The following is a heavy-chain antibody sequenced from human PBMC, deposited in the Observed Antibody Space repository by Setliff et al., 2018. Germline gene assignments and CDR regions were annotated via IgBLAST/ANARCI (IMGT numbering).Heavy chain of an antibody. CDR3: ARLGAPASHDAFDS. V-gene: IGHV5-51*01. J-gene: IGHJ3*02. CDR1: GYRFTTYW. Sequence: GESLTISCKGSGYRFTTYWIGWVRQMPGKGLEWMGIVFSGDSDTRYSPSFQGQVTMSADKSINTAYLQWSSLKASDTAMYYCARLGAPASHDAFDSWGQGTMVTVSS. CDR2: VFSGDSDT. D-gene: IGHD6-25*01.